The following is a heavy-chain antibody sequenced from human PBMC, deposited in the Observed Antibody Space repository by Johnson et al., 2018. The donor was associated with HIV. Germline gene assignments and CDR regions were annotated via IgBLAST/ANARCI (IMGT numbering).Heavy chain of an antibody. J-gene: IGHJ3*02. CDR1: GFTFDDYA. Sequence: EMQLVESGGGLVQPGRSLRLSCAASGFTFDDYAMHWVRQAPGKGLEWVANIKQDGSEKYYVDSVKGRFTVSRDNAKNSLYLQMNSLRPEDTAVYYCAKETRDSRSGFDIGGQGTLVTGSS. CDR2: IKQDGSEK. D-gene: IGHD6-25*01. V-gene: IGHV3-7*01. CDR3: AKETRDSRSGFDI.